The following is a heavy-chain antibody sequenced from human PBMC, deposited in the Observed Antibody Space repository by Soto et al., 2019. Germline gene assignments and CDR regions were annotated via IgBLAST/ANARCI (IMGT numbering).Heavy chain of an antibody. CDR1: GFTFSSYA. V-gene: IGHV3-23*01. J-gene: IGHJ6*02. D-gene: IGHD2-15*01. CDR3: AKMPAIFTSPYYYYGMDV. Sequence: EVQLLESGGGLVQPGGSLRLSCAASGFTFSSYAMSWVRQAPGKGLEWVSAISGSGGSTYYADSVKGRFTISRDNSKNTLYLQMNRLRAEDTAVYYCAKMPAIFTSPYYYYGMDVWGQGTTVTVSS. CDR2: ISGSGGST.